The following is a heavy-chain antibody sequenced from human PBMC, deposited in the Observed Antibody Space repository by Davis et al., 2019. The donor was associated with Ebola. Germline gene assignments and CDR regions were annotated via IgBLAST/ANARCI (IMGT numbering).Heavy chain of an antibody. Sequence: ASVKVSCKASGYTFTSYYMHWVRQAPGQGLEWMGIINPSGGSTSYAQKFQGRVTMTRDTSTSTVYMELSSLRSEDTAVYYCARDHRIAVAGTHYYYYYGMDVWGQGTTVTVSS. CDR1: GYTFTSYY. V-gene: IGHV1-46*01. CDR2: INPSGGST. J-gene: IGHJ6*02. D-gene: IGHD6-19*01. CDR3: ARDHRIAVAGTHYYYYYGMDV.